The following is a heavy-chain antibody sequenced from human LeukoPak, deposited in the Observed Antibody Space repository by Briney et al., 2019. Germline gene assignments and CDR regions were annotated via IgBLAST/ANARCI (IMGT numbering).Heavy chain of an antibody. CDR2: ISPSGTTT. D-gene: IGHD4-23*01. CDR1: GYTFSSYH. J-gene: IGHJ6*02. CDR3: ARDRDSGAKSDGMDV. Sequence: VASVKVSCKASGYTFSSYHMYWVRQAPGQGLEWMGIISPSGTTTAYARKFQGRVTMTRDTSTSTVYMELSSLRPEDTAVYYCARDRDSGAKSDGMDVWGQGTTVIVSS. V-gene: IGHV1-46*01.